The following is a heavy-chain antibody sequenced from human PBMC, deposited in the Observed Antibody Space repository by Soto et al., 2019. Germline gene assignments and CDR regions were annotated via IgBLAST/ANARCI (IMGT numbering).Heavy chain of an antibody. CDR3: ARASPNTVTYFDY. Sequence: PGGSLRLSCAASGFTFSDYYMSWIRQAPGKGLEWVSYISSSSSYTNYADSVKGRFTISRDNAKNSLYLQMNSLRAEDTAVYYCARASPNTVTYFDYWGQGTLVTVSS. V-gene: IGHV3-11*06. D-gene: IGHD4-17*01. CDR2: ISSSSSYT. CDR1: GFTFSDYY. J-gene: IGHJ4*02.